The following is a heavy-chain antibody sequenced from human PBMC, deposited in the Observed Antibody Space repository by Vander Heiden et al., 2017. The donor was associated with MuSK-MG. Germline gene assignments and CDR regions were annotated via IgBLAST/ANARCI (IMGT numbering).Heavy chain of an antibody. V-gene: IGHV2-5*02. CDR1: GFSLSTTGLG. CDR2: IYWDDEK. Sequence: QITLKESGPTLVKPTQTLTLTCTFSGFSLSTTGLGVGWIRQPPGKALEWLALIYWDDEKRYSPSLKSRLSITKDTFKNQVVLTMTNMDPVDTATYFCAHSPASTFYYGSGTYRFEPWGQGALVSVSS. D-gene: IGHD3-10*01. CDR3: AHSPASTFYYGSGTYRFEP. J-gene: IGHJ5*02.